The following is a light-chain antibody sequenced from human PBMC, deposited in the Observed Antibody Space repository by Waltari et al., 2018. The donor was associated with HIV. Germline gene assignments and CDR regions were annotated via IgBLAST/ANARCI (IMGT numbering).Light chain of an antibody. CDR1: SSNIGAGYH. CDR2: VNS. CDR3: QSHDSSLSGYV. Sequence: QSVLTQSPSVSGAPGQRVTISCTGSSSNIGAGYHVHWYQQLPGTTPKLLILVNSNRPSGVPDRFSGSKSGTSASLAITGLQAEDEADYHCQSHDSSLSGYVFGTGTKVTVL. V-gene: IGLV1-40*01. J-gene: IGLJ1*01.